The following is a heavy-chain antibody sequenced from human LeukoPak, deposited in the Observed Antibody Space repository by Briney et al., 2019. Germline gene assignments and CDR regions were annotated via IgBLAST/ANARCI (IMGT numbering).Heavy chain of an antibody. CDR1: GFTFSSYS. CDR2: ISSSSSTI. D-gene: IGHD1-26*01. CDR3: ARDRGGSYAMAYYFDY. V-gene: IGHV3-48*04. Sequence: PGGSLRLSCAASGFTFSSYSMNWVRQAPGKGLEWVSYISSSSSTIYYADSVEGRFTISRDNAKNSLYLQMNSLRAEDTAVYYCARDRGGSYAMAYYFDYWGQGTLVTVSS. J-gene: IGHJ4*02.